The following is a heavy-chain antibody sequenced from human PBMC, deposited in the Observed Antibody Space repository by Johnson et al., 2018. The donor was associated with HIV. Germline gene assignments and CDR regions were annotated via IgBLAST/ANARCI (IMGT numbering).Heavy chain of an antibody. CDR3: AKVRSSSWYDAFDI. V-gene: IGHV3-7*02. CDR2: IKEDGSEK. Sequence: EVQVVESGGGLVQSRSSLRLSCAASGFTFNVHRMNWVRQAPGKGLEWVTNIKEDGSEKYHVDPVKGRFTISRDNSKNTLYLQMNSLRIEDTAVYYCAKVRSSSWYDAFDIWGQGTMVTVSS. J-gene: IGHJ3*02. CDR1: GFTFNVHR. D-gene: IGHD6-13*01.